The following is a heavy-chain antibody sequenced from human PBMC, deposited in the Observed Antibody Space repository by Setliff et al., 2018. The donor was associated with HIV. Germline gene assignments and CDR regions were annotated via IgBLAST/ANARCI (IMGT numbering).Heavy chain of an antibody. CDR3: ARDPPGYGDSKDY. CDR2: IYYSGST. CDR1: GFTFSSYS. V-gene: IGHV4-59*01. J-gene: IGHJ4*02. Sequence: SETLSLSCAASGFTFSSYSMNWIRQSPGKGLEWLGYIYYSGSTTYNPSLRSRVTISIDTSKNQFSLNLRSVTAADTAVYYCARDPPGYGDSKDYWGQGKLV. D-gene: IGHD4-17*01.